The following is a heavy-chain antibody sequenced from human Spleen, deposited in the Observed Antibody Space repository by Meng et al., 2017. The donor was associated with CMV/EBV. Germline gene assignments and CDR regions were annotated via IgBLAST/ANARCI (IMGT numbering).Heavy chain of an antibody. V-gene: IGHV3-30*02. CDR2: IRYDGSNK. CDR1: GFTFSSHG. D-gene: IGHD5-18*01. CDR3: AKDRGGSYGLDRGNYGMDV. Sequence: GGSLRLSCAASGFTFSSHGMHWVRQAPGKGLEWVAFIRYDGSNKYYADSVKGRFTISRDNSKNTLYLQMNSLRAEDTAVYYCAKDRGGSYGLDRGNYGMDVWGQGTTVTVSS. J-gene: IGHJ6*02.